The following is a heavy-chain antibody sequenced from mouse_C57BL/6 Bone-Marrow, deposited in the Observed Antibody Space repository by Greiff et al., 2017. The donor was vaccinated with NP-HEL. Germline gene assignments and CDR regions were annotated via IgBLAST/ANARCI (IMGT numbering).Heavy chain of an antibody. V-gene: IGHV5-9-1*02. CDR3: TRERRGFAY. CDR1: GFTFSSYA. CDR2: ISSGGDSI. J-gene: IGHJ3*01. Sequence: EVMLVESGEGLVKPGGSLKLSCAASGFTFSSYAMSWVRQTPEKRLEWVAYISSGGDSIYYADPVKGRFTISRDNARNTLYLQMSSLKSEDTAMYYCTRERRGFAYWGQGTLVTVSA.